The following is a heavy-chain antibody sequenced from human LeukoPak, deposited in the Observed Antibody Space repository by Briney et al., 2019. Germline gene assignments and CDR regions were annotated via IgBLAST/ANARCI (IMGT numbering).Heavy chain of an antibody. CDR2: ISGSGGST. V-gene: IGHV3-23*01. CDR3: AKAPGSYYNPYYNWFDP. CDR1: GFTFSSYA. D-gene: IGHD1-26*01. Sequence: PGGSLRLSCAASGFTFSSYAMSWVRQAPGKGLEWVSAISGSGGSTYYADSVKGRFTISRDNSKNTLYLQMNSLRAEDTAVYYCAKAPGSYYNPYYNWFDPWGQGTLVTVSS. J-gene: IGHJ5*02.